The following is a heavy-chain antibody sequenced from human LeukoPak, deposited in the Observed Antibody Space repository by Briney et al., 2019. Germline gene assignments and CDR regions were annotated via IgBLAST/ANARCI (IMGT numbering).Heavy chain of an antibody. CDR2: IYYSGST. CDR3: ATVGGLSSYYYMDV. Sequence: SETLSLTCTVSGGSISSSSYYWGWIRQPPGKGLEWIGSIYYSGSTYYNPSLKSRVTISVDTSKNQFSLKLSSVTAADTAVYYCATVGGLSSYYYMDVWGKGTTVTVSS. D-gene: IGHD1-26*01. J-gene: IGHJ6*03. V-gene: IGHV4-39*07. CDR1: GGSISSSSYY.